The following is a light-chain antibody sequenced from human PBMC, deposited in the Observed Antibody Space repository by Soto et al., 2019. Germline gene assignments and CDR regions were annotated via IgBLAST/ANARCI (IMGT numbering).Light chain of an antibody. J-gene: IGLJ1*01. Sequence: QSALTQPASVSGSPGQSITISCTGTSSDVGGYNYVSWYQQHPGKAPKLMIYEVSNRPSGVSNRFSGSKYGNTASLTISGLQVEDEADYYCRSYTSSSSYVYGTGSK. V-gene: IGLV2-14*01. CDR1: SSDVGGYNY. CDR3: RSYTSSSSYV. CDR2: EVS.